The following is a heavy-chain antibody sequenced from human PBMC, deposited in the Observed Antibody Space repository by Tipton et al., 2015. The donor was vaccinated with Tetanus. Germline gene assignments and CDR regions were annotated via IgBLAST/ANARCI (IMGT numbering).Heavy chain of an antibody. CDR2: IFYSGNS. CDR1: GDSGSRHY. V-gene: IGHV4-59*02. CDR3: ARGLIDDFLGSRIYFDS. D-gene: IGHD2-8*01. J-gene: IGHJ4*02. Sequence: TLSLTCSVSGDSGSRHYWSWIRQPPGKALEWIGDIFYSGNSISNPSFRSRVTMSVDTSRTLFSLTLIAVTAADTAVYFCARGLIDDFLGSRIYFDSWGPGTLVTVSS.